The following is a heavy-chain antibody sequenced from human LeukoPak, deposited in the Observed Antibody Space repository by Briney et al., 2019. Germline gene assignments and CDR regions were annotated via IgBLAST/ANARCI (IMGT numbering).Heavy chain of an antibody. V-gene: IGHV3-30*04. CDR1: GFTFSSYA. CDR2: ISYDGSNK. D-gene: IGHD2-15*01. Sequence: PGGSLRLSCAASGFTFSSYAMHWVRQAPGKGLEWVAVISYDGSNKYYADSVKGRFTISRDNSRNTLYLQMNTLRAEDTAVYFCAKSPVSSCRGSFCYPFDYWGQGNLVTVSS. CDR3: AKSPVSSCRGSFCYPFDY. J-gene: IGHJ4*02.